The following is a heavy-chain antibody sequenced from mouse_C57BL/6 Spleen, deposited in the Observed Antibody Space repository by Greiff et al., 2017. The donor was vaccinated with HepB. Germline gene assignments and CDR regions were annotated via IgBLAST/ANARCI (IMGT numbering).Heavy chain of an antibody. Sequence: QVQLQQSGAELVRPGASVTLSCKASGYTFTDYEMHWVKQTPVHGLEWIGAIDPETGGTAYNQKFKGKAILTADKSSSTAYMELRSLTSEDSAVYYCTSYGSSYGYFDYWGQGTTLTVSS. J-gene: IGHJ2*01. CDR1: GYTFTDYE. CDR2: IDPETGGT. CDR3: TSYGSSYGYFDY. V-gene: IGHV1-15*01. D-gene: IGHD1-1*01.